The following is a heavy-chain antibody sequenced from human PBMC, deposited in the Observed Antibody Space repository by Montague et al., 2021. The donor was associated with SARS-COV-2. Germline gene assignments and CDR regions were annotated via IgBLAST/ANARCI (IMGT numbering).Heavy chain of an antibody. V-gene: IGHV3-23*01. Sequence: SLRLSCAASGFVFHDYAINWIRQAPGKALEWVSAISGSGGGTYYAESVKGCFATSRDTSKNTVFLQMDSLRVEDTALYFCARDHERVGWPLDSWGQGTLVIVSS. CDR1: GFVFHDYA. CDR2: ISGSGGGT. J-gene: IGHJ5*01. CDR3: ARDHERVGWPLDS. D-gene: IGHD2-2*01.